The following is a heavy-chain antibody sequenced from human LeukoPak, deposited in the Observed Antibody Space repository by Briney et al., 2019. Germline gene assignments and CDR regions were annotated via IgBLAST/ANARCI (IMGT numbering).Heavy chain of an antibody. J-gene: IGHJ3*02. CDR3: ARDKGGYGDAFDI. CDR1: GFTVSSNY. Sequence: PGGSLRLSCAASGFTVSSNYMSWVRQAPGKGLEWVSVIYSGGSTYYADSVKGRFTISRDNSKNTLYLQMNSLRAEDTAVYYCARDKGGYGDAFDIWGQGTMVTVSS. CDR2: IYSGGST. V-gene: IGHV3-66*01. D-gene: IGHD5-12*01.